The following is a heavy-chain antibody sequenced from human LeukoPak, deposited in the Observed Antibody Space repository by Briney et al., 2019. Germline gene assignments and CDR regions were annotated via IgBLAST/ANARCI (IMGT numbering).Heavy chain of an antibody. CDR3: ARKVYSPKGYCSGGSCYPFDY. Sequence: ASETLSLTCAVYGGSFSGYYWSWLRQPPGKGLEWVGEINHSGSTNYNPSLKSRVTISVDTSKNQFSLKLSSVTAADTAVYYCARKVYSPKGYCSGGSCYPFDYWGQGTLVTVSS. CDR1: GGSFSGYY. V-gene: IGHV4-34*01. J-gene: IGHJ4*02. CDR2: INHSGST. D-gene: IGHD2-15*01.